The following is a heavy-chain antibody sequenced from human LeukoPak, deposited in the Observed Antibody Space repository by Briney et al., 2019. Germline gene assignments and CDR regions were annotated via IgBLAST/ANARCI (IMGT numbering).Heavy chain of an antibody. V-gene: IGHV3-23*01. Sequence: GGSLRLSCAASGFTFSSYAMSWVRQAPGKGLEWVSAISGSGDSTYYGDSVKGRFTISRDNSKNTLYLQMNSLRAEDTAVYYCARESRGPLAVGYWGQGILVTVSS. CDR2: ISGSGDST. CDR1: GFTFSSYA. J-gene: IGHJ4*02. CDR3: ARESRGPLAVGY. D-gene: IGHD2-21*01.